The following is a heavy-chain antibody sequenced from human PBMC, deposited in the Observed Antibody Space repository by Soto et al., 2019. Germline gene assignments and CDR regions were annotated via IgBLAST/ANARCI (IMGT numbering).Heavy chain of an antibody. D-gene: IGHD6-19*01. CDR2: ISAYNGNT. CDR1: GYTFTSYG. CDR3: ARGYANLAVADGMDV. V-gene: IGHV1-18*01. Sequence: ASVKVSCKASGYTFTSYGISWVRQAPGQGPEGMGWISAYNGNTNYAQKLQGRNTMTPDTSTSTAYMELRSLRSDDTAVYYCARGYANLAVADGMDVWGQGTTVTVSS. J-gene: IGHJ6*02.